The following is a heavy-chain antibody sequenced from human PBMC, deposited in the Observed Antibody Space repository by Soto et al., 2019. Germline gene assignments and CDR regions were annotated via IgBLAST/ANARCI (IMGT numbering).Heavy chain of an antibody. J-gene: IGHJ4*02. D-gene: IGHD3-9*01. CDR1: GGTFSPYT. CDR2: IIPFHGVT. CDR3: TRDWEITVSTWSFGCF. V-gene: IGHV1-69*08. Sequence: QVQLVQSGAEVKKPGSSVKVSCKASGGTFSPYTINWVRQAPGQGLEWMGRIIPFHGVTNYAQKFQARVTITADKSTSTAYMELSGLRFEDTAMYYCTRDWEITVSTWSFGCFWCRGTLVTVSS.